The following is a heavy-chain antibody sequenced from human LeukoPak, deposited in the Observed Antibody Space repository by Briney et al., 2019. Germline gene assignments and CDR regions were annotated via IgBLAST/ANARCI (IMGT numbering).Heavy chain of an antibody. Sequence: GGSLRLSCAASGFTFSSYFMHWVRQAPGKGLVWVSRVSNDGTYTEYADSVEGRFTISRDNAKDTLYLQVNSLRAEDTAVYYCATEGLWSGYYSYYYYMDVWGKGTTVTVSS. CDR1: GFTFSSYF. CDR2: VSNDGTYT. CDR3: ATEGLWSGYYSYYYYMDV. V-gene: IGHV3-74*03. D-gene: IGHD3-3*01. J-gene: IGHJ6*03.